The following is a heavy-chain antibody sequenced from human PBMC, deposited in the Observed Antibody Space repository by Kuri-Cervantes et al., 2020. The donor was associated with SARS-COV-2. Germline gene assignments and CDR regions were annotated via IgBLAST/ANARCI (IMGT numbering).Heavy chain of an antibody. Sequence: GESLKISCAASGFTFSSYSMNWVRQAPGKGLEWVSVIYSGGSTYYADSVKGRFTISRDNSKNTLYLQMNSLRAEDTAVYYCARAGPTYGDYVGTDYYYYGMDVWGQGTTVTVSS. D-gene: IGHD4-17*01. CDR3: ARAGPTYGDYVGTDYYYYGMDV. V-gene: IGHV3-53*01. CDR2: IYSGGST. J-gene: IGHJ6*02. CDR1: GFTFSSYS.